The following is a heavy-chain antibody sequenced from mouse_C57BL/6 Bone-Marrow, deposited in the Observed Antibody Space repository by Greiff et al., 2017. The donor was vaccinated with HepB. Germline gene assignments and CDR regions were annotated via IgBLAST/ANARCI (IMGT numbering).Heavy chain of an antibody. CDR1: GFTFSSYA. Sequence: EVQLVESGGGLVKPGGSLKLSCAASGFTFSSYAMSWVRQTPEKRLEWVATISAGGSYTYYPDNVKGRFTISRDNAKNNLYLQMSHLKSEDTAMYYCARDLAVIDVWGTGTTVTVSS. V-gene: IGHV5-4*01. CDR2: ISAGGSYT. J-gene: IGHJ1*03. CDR3: ARDLAVIDV.